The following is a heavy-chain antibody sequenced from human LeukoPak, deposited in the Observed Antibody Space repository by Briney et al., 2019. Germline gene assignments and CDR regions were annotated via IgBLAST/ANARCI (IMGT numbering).Heavy chain of an antibody. CDR3: ARYDDSSGCYFDY. J-gene: IGHJ4*02. D-gene: IGHD3-22*01. CDR2: IYYSGST. Sequence: SQTLSLTCTVSGGSISSGGYYWRWIRQHPGKGLEWIGYIYYSGSTYYNPSLKSRVTISVDTSKNQFSLKLSSVTAADTAVYYCARYDDSSGCYFDYWGQGTLVTVSS. V-gene: IGHV4-31*03. CDR1: GGSISSGGYY.